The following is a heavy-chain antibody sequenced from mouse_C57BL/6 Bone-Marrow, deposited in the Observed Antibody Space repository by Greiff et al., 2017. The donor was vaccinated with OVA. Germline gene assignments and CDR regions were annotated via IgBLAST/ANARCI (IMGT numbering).Heavy chain of an antibody. Sequence: EVKVVESGPELVKPGASVKISCKASGYSFTGYYMNWVKQSPEKSLEWIGEINPSTGGTTYNQKFKAKATLTVDKSSSTAYMQLKSLTSEDSAVYYCARSPFITTVERYYFDYWGQGTTLTVSS. CDR2: INPSTGGT. CDR1: GYSFTGYY. D-gene: IGHD1-1*01. CDR3: ARSPFITTVERYYFDY. V-gene: IGHV1-42*01. J-gene: IGHJ2*01.